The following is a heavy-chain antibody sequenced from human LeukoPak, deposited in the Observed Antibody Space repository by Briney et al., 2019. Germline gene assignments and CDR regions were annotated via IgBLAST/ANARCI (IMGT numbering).Heavy chain of an antibody. CDR1: GSIFSNYW. Sequence: GASLKISCKGSGSIFSNYWIGWVRQMPGKGLEWMGIIYPDDSDTKYSPSFQGQVTISVDKSISTAYLQWSSLKASDTAMYYCARRSRGSGWTPIDYWGQGTLVTVSS. V-gene: IGHV5-51*01. J-gene: IGHJ4*02. CDR3: ARRSRGSGWTPIDY. D-gene: IGHD6-19*01. CDR2: IYPDDSDT.